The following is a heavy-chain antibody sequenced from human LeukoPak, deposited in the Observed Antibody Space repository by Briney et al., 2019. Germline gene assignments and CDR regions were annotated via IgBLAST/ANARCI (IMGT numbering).Heavy chain of an antibody. V-gene: IGHV1-24*01. J-gene: IGHJ1*01. CDR3: ATREDYGDSEYFQH. D-gene: IGHD4-17*01. Sequence: ASVKVSCKVSGYTLTELSMHWVRQAPGKGLEWMGGFDPEDGETIYAQKFQGRVTMTEDTSTDTAYMELGSLRSEDTAVYYCATREDYGDSEYFQHWGQGTLVTVSS. CDR1: GYTLTELS. CDR2: FDPEDGET.